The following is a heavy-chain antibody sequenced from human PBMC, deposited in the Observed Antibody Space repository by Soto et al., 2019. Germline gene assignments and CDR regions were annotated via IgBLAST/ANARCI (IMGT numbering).Heavy chain of an antibody. J-gene: IGHJ6*02. CDR2: ISSNGGST. V-gene: IGHV3-64D*06. D-gene: IGHD3-10*01. CDR3: VKHAQLLWFEEFLPYYGMDV. Sequence: GGSLRLSCSASGFTFSSYAMHWVRQAPGKGLEYVSAISSNGGSTYYADSVKGSVTISRDNSNNTLYRQMSSLRAEDTAVYYCVKHAQLLWFEEFLPYYGMDVWGQGTTVTVSS. CDR1: GFTFSSYA.